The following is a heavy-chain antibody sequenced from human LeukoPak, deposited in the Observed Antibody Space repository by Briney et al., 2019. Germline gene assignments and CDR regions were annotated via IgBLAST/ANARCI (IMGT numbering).Heavy chain of an antibody. CDR2: IIPIFGTA. V-gene: IGHV1-69*05. D-gene: IGHD1-26*01. Sequence: SVKVSCKASGGTFSSYGINWVRQAPGQGLEWMGGIIPIFGTANYAQKFQGRVTITTDESTSTAYMELSSLTSEDTAVYYCARRASIVGATTASPFDYWGQGTLVTVSS. J-gene: IGHJ4*02. CDR3: ARRASIVGATTASPFDY. CDR1: GGTFSSYG.